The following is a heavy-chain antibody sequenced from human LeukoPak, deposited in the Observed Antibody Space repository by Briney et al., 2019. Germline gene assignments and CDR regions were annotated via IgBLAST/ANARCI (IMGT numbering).Heavy chain of an antibody. Sequence: ASVKVSCKASGGTFSSYATSWVRQAPGQGLEWMGWISAYNGNTNYAQKLQGRVTMTTDTSTSTAYMELRSLRSDDTAVYYCATARVGYYYMDVWGKGTTVTVSS. V-gene: IGHV1-18*01. CDR1: GGTFSSYA. J-gene: IGHJ6*03. D-gene: IGHD1-26*01. CDR2: ISAYNGNT. CDR3: ATARVGYYYMDV.